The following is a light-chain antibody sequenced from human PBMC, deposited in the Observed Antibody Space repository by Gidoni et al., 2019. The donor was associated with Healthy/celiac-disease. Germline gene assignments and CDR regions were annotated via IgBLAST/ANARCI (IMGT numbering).Light chain of an antibody. CDR3: QQYDNLPPGT. J-gene: IGKJ2*01. CDR2: DAS. V-gene: IGKV1-33*01. Sequence: DIQMTQSPSSLSASVGDRVTITCQASQDISNYLNWYQQKPGKAPKLLIYDASNLETGVPSRFSGSGSGTDFTFTISRLQPEDIATYYCQQYDNLPPGTFGQXTKLEIK. CDR1: QDISNY.